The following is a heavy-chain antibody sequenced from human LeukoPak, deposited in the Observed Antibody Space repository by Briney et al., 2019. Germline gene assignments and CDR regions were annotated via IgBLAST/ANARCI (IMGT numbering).Heavy chain of an antibody. CDR2: INPNSGGT. CDR3: ARDQLKAGSDY. J-gene: IGHJ4*02. CDR1: GYTFTGYY. D-gene: IGHD1-1*01. V-gene: IGHV1-2*02. Sequence: ASVKVSCKASGYTFTGYYMHWVRQAPGQGLEWMGWINPNSGGTNYAQKVQGRVTMTRDTSISTAYMELSRLRSDDTAVYYCARDQLKAGSDYWGQGTLVTVSS.